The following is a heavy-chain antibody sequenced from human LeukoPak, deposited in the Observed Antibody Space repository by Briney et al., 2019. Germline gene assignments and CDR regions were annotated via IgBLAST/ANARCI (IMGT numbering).Heavy chain of an antibody. Sequence: KPSGTLSLTCAVSGGSISSSNWWSWVRQPPGKGLEWIGEIYHSGSTNYNPSLKSRVTISVDKSKNQFSLKLSSVTAADTAVYCCARDLNPLSIAVAGTLGYWGQGTLVTVSS. J-gene: IGHJ4*02. CDR2: IYHSGST. D-gene: IGHD6-19*01. CDR1: GGSISSSNW. CDR3: ARDLNPLSIAVAGTLGY. V-gene: IGHV4-4*01.